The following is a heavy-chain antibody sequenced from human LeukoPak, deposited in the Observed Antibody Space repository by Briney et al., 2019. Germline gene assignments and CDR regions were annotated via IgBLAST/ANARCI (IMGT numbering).Heavy chain of an antibody. D-gene: IGHD3-3*01. CDR1: GYTLTELS. J-gene: IGHJ4*02. Sequence: GGSVKVSCKVSGYTLTELSMHWVRQAPGKGLEWMGGFDPEDGETIYAQKFQGRVAMTEATSTDTAYMELSSLRSEDTAVYYCATGPAYDFWSGYCVYWGQGTLVTVSS. CDR3: ATGPAYDFWSGYCVY. CDR2: FDPEDGET. V-gene: IGHV1-24*01.